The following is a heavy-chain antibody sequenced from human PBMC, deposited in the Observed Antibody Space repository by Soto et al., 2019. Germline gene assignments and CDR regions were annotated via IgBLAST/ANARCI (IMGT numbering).Heavy chain of an antibody. CDR2: IKEDGSEK. Sequence: GGSLRLSCEASGFSFSNYWMSWVRQAPGKGLEWVANIKEDGSEKEYVDSVKGRVTMSRDNAKNSLYLQMNSLRAEDAAVYYCARMRSYGHYCDYWGQGTQVTVSS. J-gene: IGHJ4*02. D-gene: IGHD5-18*01. CDR3: ARMRSYGHYCDY. CDR1: GFSFSNYW. V-gene: IGHV3-7*01.